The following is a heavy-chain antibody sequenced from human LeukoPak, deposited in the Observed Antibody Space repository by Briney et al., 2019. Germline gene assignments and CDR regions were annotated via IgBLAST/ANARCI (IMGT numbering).Heavy chain of an antibody. Sequence: GGSVKVSCKASGYTFTSYGISWVRQAPGQGLEWMGWISAYNGNTNYAQKLQGRVTMTTDTSTSTAYMELRSLRSDDTAVYYCARDRCMPRCNWFDPWGQGTLVTVSS. V-gene: IGHV1-18*01. CDR2: ISAYNGNT. CDR3: ARDRCMPRCNWFDP. D-gene: IGHD2-8*01. CDR1: GYTFTSYG. J-gene: IGHJ5*02.